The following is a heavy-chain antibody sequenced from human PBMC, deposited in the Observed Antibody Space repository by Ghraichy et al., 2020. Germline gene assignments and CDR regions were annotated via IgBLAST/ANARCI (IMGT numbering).Heavy chain of an antibody. Sequence: ESLNISCAVSGYSISSGYYWGWIRQPPGKGLEWIGSIYHSGSTYYNPSLKSRVTISVDTSKNQFSLKLSSVTAADPAVYYCARQSGSPKMFAFDIWGQGTMVTVSS. CDR3: ARQSGSPKMFAFDI. CDR2: IYHSGST. V-gene: IGHV4-38-2*01. D-gene: IGHD1-26*01. CDR1: GYSISSGYY. J-gene: IGHJ3*02.